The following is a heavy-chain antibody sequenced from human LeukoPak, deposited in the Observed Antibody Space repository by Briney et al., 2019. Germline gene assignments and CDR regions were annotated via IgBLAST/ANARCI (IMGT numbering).Heavy chain of an antibody. J-gene: IGHJ6*02. D-gene: IGHD6-19*01. CDR2: ISGSGGST. V-gene: IGHV3-23*01. Sequence: GGSLRLSCAASGFTFSSYAMSWVRQAPGKGLEWVSAISGSGGSTYYADSVKGRFTISRDNSKHTLYLQMNSLRAEDTAVYYCAKDSSAPLSQYYYYYGMDVWGQGTTVTVSS. CDR1: GFTFSSYA. CDR3: AKDSSAPLSQYYYYYGMDV.